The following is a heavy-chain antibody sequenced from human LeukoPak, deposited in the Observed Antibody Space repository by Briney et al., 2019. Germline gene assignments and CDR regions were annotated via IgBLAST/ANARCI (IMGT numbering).Heavy chain of an antibody. CDR2: IREDGSDK. V-gene: IGHV3-7*03. CDR3: ARYLHDNGAFDS. J-gene: IGHJ5*01. D-gene: IGHD2-8*01. CDR1: GFPFSTYA. Sequence: GGSLRLSCAASGFPFSTYAMNWVRQAPGKGLEWVANIREDGSDKYYVDSVKGRFTISRDNAKNSLYLQMNNLRAEDTAVYYCARYLHDNGAFDSWGQGTLVTVSS.